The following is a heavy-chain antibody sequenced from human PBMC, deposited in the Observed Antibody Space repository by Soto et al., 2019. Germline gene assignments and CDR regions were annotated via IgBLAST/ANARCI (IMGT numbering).Heavy chain of an antibody. Sequence: PGGSLRLSCTASGFTFGDYAMSWVRQAPGKGLEWVGFIRSKAYGGTTEYAASVKGRFTISRDDSKSIAYLQMNSLKTEDTAVYYCTRDERWELLLAFDLWDQGTMVTVSS. V-gene: IGHV3-49*04. CDR1: GFTFGDYA. D-gene: IGHD1-26*01. CDR3: TRDERWELLLAFDL. J-gene: IGHJ3*01. CDR2: IRSKAYGGTT.